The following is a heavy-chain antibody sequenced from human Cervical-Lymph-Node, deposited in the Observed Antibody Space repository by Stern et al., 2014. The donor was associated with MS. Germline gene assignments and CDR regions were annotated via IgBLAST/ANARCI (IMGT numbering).Heavy chain of an antibody. CDR3: ARSFDSSGYYYYGMDV. D-gene: IGHD6-25*01. CDR2: IYFSGST. V-gene: IGHV4-59*08. Sequence: VQLVESGPGLVKPSETLSLTCTVSGGSISSYYWSWIRQPPGKGLEWIGYIYFSGSTAYNSSLKSRVTISLDTSKNQFPLNLNSGTAADTAVYYCARSFDSSGYYYYGMDVWGQGTTVTVSS. CDR1: GGSISSYY. J-gene: IGHJ6*02.